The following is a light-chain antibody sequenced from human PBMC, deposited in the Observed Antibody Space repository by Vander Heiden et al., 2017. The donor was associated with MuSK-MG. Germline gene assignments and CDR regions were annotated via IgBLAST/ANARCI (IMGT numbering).Light chain of an antibody. CDR3: AAWDDSLNGHVV. J-gene: IGLJ2*01. V-gene: IGLV1-44*01. CDR1: SSNIGSNT. CDR2: RNN. Sequence: GQRVTISCSGSSSNIGSNTVNWYQQLPGTAPKLLIYRNNQLPSGVPDRFSGSKSGTSASLAISGLQSEDEADYYCAAWDDSLNGHVVFGGGTKLTVL.